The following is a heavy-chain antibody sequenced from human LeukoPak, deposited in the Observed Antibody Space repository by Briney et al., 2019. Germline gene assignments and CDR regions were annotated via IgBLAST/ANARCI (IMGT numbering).Heavy chain of an antibody. CDR3: ARGPYYGSGSYYNGGGASSTRFDP. CDR2: INPNSGGT. CDR1: GYTFTSYY. J-gene: IGHJ5*02. D-gene: IGHD3-10*01. V-gene: IGHV1-2*02. Sequence: GASVKVSCKASGYTFTSYYMHWVRQAPGQGLEWMGWINPNSGGTNYAQKFQGRVTMTRDTSISTAYMELSRLRSDDTAVYYCARGPYYGSGSYYNGGGASSTRFDPWGQGTLVTVSS.